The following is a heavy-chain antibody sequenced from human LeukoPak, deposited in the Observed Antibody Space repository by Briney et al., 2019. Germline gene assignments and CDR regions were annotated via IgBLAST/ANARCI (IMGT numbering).Heavy chain of an antibody. D-gene: IGHD5-12*01. CDR2: INPNSGGT. J-gene: IGHJ4*02. Sequence: ASVKVSCKVSEYTFTVYYVHWVRQAPGQGLEWMGWINPNSGGTNYAQKFQVRVTMTRDTSLSTAYMELTRLGSDDTAIYYCARAQWLDYRLWDHYWGQGTLVTVSS. CDR3: ARAQWLDYRLWDHY. CDR1: EYTFTVYY. V-gene: IGHV1-2*02.